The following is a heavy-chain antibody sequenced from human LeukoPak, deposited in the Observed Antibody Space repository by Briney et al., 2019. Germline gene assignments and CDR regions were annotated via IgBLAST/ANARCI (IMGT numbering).Heavy chain of an antibody. J-gene: IGHJ6*02. Sequence: GGSLRLSCAASGFTFSSYSMNWVRQAPGKGLEWVSSISSSSSYIYYADSVKGRFTISRDNAKNSLYLQMNSLRAEDTAVYYCARDREVPAAMSYYYYGMDVWGQGTTVTVSS. CDR1: GFTFSSYS. CDR3: ARDREVPAAMSYYYYGMDV. V-gene: IGHV3-21*01. D-gene: IGHD2-2*01. CDR2: ISSSSSYI.